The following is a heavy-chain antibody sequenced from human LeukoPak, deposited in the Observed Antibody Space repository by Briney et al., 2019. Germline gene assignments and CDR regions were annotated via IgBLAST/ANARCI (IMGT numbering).Heavy chain of an antibody. V-gene: IGHV4-34*12. CDR1: GGSFSGYY. Sequence: SETLSLTCAVYGGSFSGYYWGWIRQPPGKGLEWIGSMLYSGSTNYKPSLKSRVTMSVDTSKNQFSLKLSSVTAADTAVYYCARHRPYSSSWYRSIQFDYWGQGTLVTVSS. J-gene: IGHJ4*02. CDR3: ARHRPYSSSWYRSIQFDY. D-gene: IGHD6-13*01. CDR2: MLYSGST.